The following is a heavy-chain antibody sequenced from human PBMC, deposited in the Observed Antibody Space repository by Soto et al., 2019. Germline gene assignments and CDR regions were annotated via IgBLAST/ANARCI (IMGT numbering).Heavy chain of an antibody. V-gene: IGHV3-23*01. D-gene: IGHD3-22*01. CDR1: GFTFSSYA. Sequence: PGGSLRLSCAASGFTFSSYAMSWVRQAPGKGLEWVSAISGSGGSTYYADSVKGRFTISRDNSKNTLYLQMNSLRAEDTAVYYCASRNYYDSSGYYPVDSGQATRVTVAS. CDR3: ASRNYYDSSGYYPVD. CDR2: ISGSGGST. J-gene: IGHJ4*02.